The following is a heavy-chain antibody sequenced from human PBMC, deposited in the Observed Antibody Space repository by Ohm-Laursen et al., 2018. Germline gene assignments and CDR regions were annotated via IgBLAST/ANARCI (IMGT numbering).Heavy chain of an antibody. CDR3: ARCQSGRSLSDS. CDR2: ISGTSATI. D-gene: IGHD3-3*01. CDR1: GFTFSGYR. V-gene: IGHV3-48*01. J-gene: IGHJ4*02. Sequence: SLRLSCAASGFTFSGYRMNWVRQAPGKGLEWVSCISGTSATIYYADPVKGRFNISRDNAKNSLYLQMDSLRAEDTAVYYCARCQSGRSLSDSWGQGTLVTVSS.